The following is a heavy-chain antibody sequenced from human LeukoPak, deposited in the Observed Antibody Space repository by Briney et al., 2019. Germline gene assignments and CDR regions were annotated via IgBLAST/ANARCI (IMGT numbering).Heavy chain of an antibody. Sequence: GGSLRLSCAASGFTFSNYAMSWVRQAPGKGLEWVSTISTSGDNTYFADSVKGRFTISRDISKSTLYLQMNSLRVEDTAVYYCAKDKYIVVVPAASPFDYWGQGTLVTVSS. CDR3: AKDKYIVVVPAASPFDY. V-gene: IGHV3-23*01. CDR2: ISTSGDNT. D-gene: IGHD2-2*01. J-gene: IGHJ4*02. CDR1: GFTFSNYA.